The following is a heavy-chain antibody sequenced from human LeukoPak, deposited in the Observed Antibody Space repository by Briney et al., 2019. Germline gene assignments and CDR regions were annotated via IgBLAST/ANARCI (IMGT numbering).Heavy chain of an antibody. CDR3: AKGDTTWELPHDY. Sequence: GGSLRLSCAASGFTFSSYGMSWVRQAPGKGLEWVSAISGSGGSTYYADSVKGRFTISRDNSKNMLYLQMNSLRAEDTAVYYCAKGDTTWELPHDYWGQGTLVTVSS. J-gene: IGHJ4*02. CDR2: ISGSGGST. D-gene: IGHD1-26*01. CDR1: GFTFSSYG. V-gene: IGHV3-23*01.